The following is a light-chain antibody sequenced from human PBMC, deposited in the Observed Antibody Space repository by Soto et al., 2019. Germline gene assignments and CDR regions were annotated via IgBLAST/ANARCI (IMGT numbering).Light chain of an antibody. CDR2: DAS. CDR1: QGISSA. J-gene: IGKJ5*01. Sequence: AIQLTQSPSSLSASVGDRVTITCRASQGISSALAWYQQKPGKAPKLLIYDASSLESGVPSRFSGCGSRTDFNLTISSLPTEEFAPYYCQQLDSYPLTFRQGTRMEIK. V-gene: IGKV1-13*02. CDR3: QQLDSYPLT.